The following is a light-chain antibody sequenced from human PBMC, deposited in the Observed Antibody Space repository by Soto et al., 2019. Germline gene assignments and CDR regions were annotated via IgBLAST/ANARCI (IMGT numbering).Light chain of an antibody. J-gene: IGKJ3*01. CDR2: EAS. CDR1: QSISSY. CDR3: QKRYVAPPFT. Sequence: DIQMTQSPSPLSASVGDRVYITCRTSQSISSYLNWYQAKPGKAPKLLIYEASTLESGVPSRFIGSGSVTDIILTISSLQQQDSATYDCQKRYVAPPFTFGPGTRVDI. V-gene: IGKV1-39*01.